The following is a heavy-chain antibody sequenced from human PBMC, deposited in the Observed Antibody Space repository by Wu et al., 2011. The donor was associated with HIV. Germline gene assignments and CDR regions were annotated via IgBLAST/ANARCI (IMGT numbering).Heavy chain of an antibody. CDR1: GVIFSTNA. V-gene: IGHV1-69*14. J-gene: IGHJ4*02. CDR3: ARGDGAEMTTN. CDR2: IIPIFGPP. D-gene: IGHD5-24*01. Sequence: QVQLVQSGAEVKKPGSSVKVSCKASGVIFSTNAITWVRQAPGQGLEWMGGIIPIFGPPDYAQKFQGRLRITADKSTNTSHMELSSLTTEDTAVYYCARGDGAEMTTNWGQGTLVTVSS.